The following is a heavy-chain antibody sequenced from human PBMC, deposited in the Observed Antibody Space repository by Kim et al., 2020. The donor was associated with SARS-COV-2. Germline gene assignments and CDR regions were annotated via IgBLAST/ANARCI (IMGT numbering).Heavy chain of an antibody. D-gene: IGHD3-9*01. CDR3: ATPPRISSYYYDFTGYQSTANF. Sequence: GGSLRLSCTASGFPFSGHGMHWVRQPPGKGLEWVAIISHDGSNTHYADSVRGRFTISRDNFKDTLYLQMNSLRVEDTAVYYCATPPRISSYYYDFTGYQSTANFWGQGTLVTVSS. J-gene: IGHJ4*01. CDR2: ISHDGSNT. V-gene: IGHV3-30*03. CDR1: GFPFSGHG.